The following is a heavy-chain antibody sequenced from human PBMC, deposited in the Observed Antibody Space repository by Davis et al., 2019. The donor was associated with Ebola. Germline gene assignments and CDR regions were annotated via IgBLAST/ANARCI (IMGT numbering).Heavy chain of an antibody. CDR3: VKDWALWFGELLYLTGGMDV. D-gene: IGHD3-10*01. J-gene: IGHJ6*02. Sequence: GGSLRLSCSASGFTFSSYAMHWVRQAPGKGLEYVSAISSNGGSTYYADSVKGRFTISRDNSKNTLYLQMSSLRAEDTAVYYCVKDWALWFGELLYLTGGMDVWGQGTTVTVSS. CDR2: ISSNGGST. V-gene: IGHV3-64D*06. CDR1: GFTFSSYA.